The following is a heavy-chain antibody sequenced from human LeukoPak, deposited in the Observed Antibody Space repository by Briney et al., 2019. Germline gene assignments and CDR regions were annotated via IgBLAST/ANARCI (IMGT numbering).Heavy chain of an antibody. CDR1: GFTFSTFA. J-gene: IGHJ4*02. D-gene: IGHD7-27*01. CDR2: ISDSGGST. Sequence: GGSLRLSCVASGFTFSTFAMNWVRQAPGKGLEWVSAISDSGGSTYYADSVKGRFTISRDNSKNTLYLQMNSLRAEDTAAYYCGRRSPSNWGIDYWGQGTLVTVSS. V-gene: IGHV3-23*01. CDR3: GRRSPSNWGIDY.